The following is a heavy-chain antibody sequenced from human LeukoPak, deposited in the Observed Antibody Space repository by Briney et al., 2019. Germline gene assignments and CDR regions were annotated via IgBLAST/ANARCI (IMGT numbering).Heavy chain of an antibody. CDR2: ISGSGGST. J-gene: IGHJ4*02. CDR1: GFTFSSYA. D-gene: IGHD4-17*01. CDR3: VVGLTTVTPFDY. Sequence: GGSLRHSCAASGFTFSSYAMSWVRQAPGKGLEWVSAISGSGGSTYYADSVKGRFTISRDNSKNTLYLQMNSLRAEDTAVYYCVVGLTTVTPFDYWGQGTLVTVSS. V-gene: IGHV3-23*01.